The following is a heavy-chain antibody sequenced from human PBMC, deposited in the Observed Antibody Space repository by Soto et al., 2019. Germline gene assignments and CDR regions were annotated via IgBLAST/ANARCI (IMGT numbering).Heavy chain of an antibody. CDR2: IHNSGIT. Sequence: QVQLQESGPGLVKPSQTLSLTCSVSGASISSGDFYWNWIRQHTGKGLEWIGYIHNSGITDYNPSLKSRVTILIDMSKNQFSLKLTSVTAAATAVYYCARQKQWLSPFDDWGQGTLVTVSS. CDR3: ARQKQWLSPFDD. D-gene: IGHD6-19*01. J-gene: IGHJ4*02. CDR1: GASISSGDFY. V-gene: IGHV4-31*03.